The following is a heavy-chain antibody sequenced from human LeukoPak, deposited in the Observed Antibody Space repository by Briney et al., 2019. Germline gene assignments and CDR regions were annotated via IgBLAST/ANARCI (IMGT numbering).Heavy chain of an antibody. V-gene: IGHV1-69*05. J-gene: IGHJ4*02. CDR2: IIPIFGTA. CDR1: GGTFSSYA. D-gene: IGHD5-18*01. Sequence: SVKVSCKASGGTFSSYAISWVRQVPGQGLEWMGRIIPIFGTANYAQKFQGRVTITTDESTSTAYMELSSLRSEDTAVYYCAGGRGYSSRVFDYWGQGTLVTVSS. CDR3: AGGRGYSSRVFDY.